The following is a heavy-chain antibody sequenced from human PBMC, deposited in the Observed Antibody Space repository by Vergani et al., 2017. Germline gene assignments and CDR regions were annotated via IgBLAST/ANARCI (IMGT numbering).Heavy chain of an antibody. CDR3: ARDLLAVAGFDY. J-gene: IGHJ4*02. V-gene: IGHV6-1*01. Sequence: QVQLQQSGPGLVKPSQTLSLTCAISGDSVSSNSAAWNWISQPPSRGIEWRGRTYYRSKWYNDYAVTVKSRITINPDTSKNQFTLQLKSVTPEDTAGYYCARDLLAVAGFDYWGQGTLVTVSS. CDR2: TYYRSKWYN. D-gene: IGHD6-19*01. CDR1: GDSVSSNSAA.